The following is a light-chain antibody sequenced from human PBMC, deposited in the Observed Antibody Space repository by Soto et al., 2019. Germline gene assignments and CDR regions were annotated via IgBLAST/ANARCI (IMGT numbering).Light chain of an antibody. J-gene: IGKJ3*01. CDR3: QEGLT. V-gene: IGKV1-5*03. CDR2: KAS. CDR1: QRISSW. Sequence: DIQMTQSPSILSASVGDRVTITCRASQRISSWLAWYQQNPGKAPKLLIYKASSLASGVPSRFSGSGSGTEFTLTISSLQPDDFATYYCQEGLTFGPGTKVDIK.